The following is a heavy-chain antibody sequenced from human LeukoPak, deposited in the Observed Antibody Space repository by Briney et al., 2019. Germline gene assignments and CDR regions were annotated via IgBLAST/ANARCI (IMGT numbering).Heavy chain of an antibody. CDR3: ARDVVVVVAGYAFDI. CDR1: GFTFSSYS. D-gene: IGHD2-15*01. Sequence: AGSLRLSCAASGFTFSSYSMNWVLQAPGKGLEWVSSIIRSSNYIYYAASVKGRFTISRDNAKNPLSLQMNSLRVEDTAVYYCARDVVVVVAGYAFDIWGRGTVVTVSS. CDR2: IIRSSNYI. V-gene: IGHV3-21*01. J-gene: IGHJ3*02.